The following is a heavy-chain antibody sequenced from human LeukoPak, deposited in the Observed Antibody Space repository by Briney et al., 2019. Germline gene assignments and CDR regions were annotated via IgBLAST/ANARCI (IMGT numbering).Heavy chain of an antibody. J-gene: IGHJ4*02. CDR3: AKGDISMIPD. V-gene: IGHV4-34*01. CDR2: INHSGST. D-gene: IGHD3-22*01. CDR1: GGSFSGYY. Sequence: SETLSLTCAVYGGSFSGYYWSWIRQPPGKGLEWIGEINHSGSTNYNPSLKSRVTISVDTSKNQFSLKLSSVTAADTAVYYCAKGDISMIPDWGQGTLVTVSS.